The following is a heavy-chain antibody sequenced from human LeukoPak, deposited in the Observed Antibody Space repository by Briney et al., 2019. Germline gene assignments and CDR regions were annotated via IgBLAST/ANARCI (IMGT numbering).Heavy chain of an antibody. CDR1: GFTFSNAW. CDR2: IKSKTDGGTT. CDR3: TTVPDIVVVPAAGRGAFDI. D-gene: IGHD2-2*01. Sequence: GGSLRLSCAASGFTFSNAWMSWVRQAPGKGLEWVGRIKSKTDGGTTDYAAPVKGRFTISRDDSKNTLYLQMNSLKTEDTAMYYCTTVPDIVVVPAAGRGAFDIWGQGTMVTVSS. V-gene: IGHV3-15*01. J-gene: IGHJ3*02.